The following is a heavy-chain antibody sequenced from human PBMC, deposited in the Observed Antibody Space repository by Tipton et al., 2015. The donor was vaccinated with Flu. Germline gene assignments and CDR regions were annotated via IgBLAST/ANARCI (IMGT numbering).Heavy chain of an antibody. V-gene: IGHV3-74*02. Sequence: QLVQSGGGLVQPVGSLRLSCAATGFRFSDYWMHWVRQAPGRGLEWVSLIISDGSNATYADSVKGRFTISRDNAKNTLYLQMNSLRGDDTALYYCGKSRSLSGHFDYWGQGTLVTVSS. J-gene: IGHJ4*02. D-gene: IGHD3-16*01. CDR1: GFRFSDYW. CDR2: IISDGSNA. CDR3: GKSRSLSGHFDY.